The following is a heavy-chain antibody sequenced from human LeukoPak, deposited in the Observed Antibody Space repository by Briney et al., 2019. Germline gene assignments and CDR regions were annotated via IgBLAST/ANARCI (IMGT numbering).Heavy chain of an antibody. CDR2: ISYDKSNK. CDR3: ARDLGYCSSTSCYSYYYYGMDV. CDR1: GFTFSSYA. Sequence: GGSLRLSCAASGFTFSSYAMHWVRQAPGKGLEWVALISYDKSNKYYADSVKGRFTISRDNSKNTLFVQMNSLRTEDTAVYYCARDLGYCSSTSCYSYYYYGMDVWGQGTTVTVSS. V-gene: IGHV3-30-3*01. J-gene: IGHJ6*02. D-gene: IGHD2-2*01.